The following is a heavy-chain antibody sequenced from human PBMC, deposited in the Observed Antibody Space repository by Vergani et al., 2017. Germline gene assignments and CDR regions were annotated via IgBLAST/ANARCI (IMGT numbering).Heavy chain of an antibody. V-gene: IGHV3-30-3*01. CDR3: TTWVSGWYGDAFDI. J-gene: IGHJ3*02. CDR2: ISYDGSNK. CDR1: GFTFSSYA. Sequence: QVQLVESGGGVVQPGRSLRLSCAASGFTFSSYAMHWVRQAPGKGLEWVAVISYDGSNKYYADSVKGRFTISRDNSKNTLYLQMNSLKTEDTAVYYCTTWVSGWYGDAFDIWGQGTMVTVSS. D-gene: IGHD6-19*01.